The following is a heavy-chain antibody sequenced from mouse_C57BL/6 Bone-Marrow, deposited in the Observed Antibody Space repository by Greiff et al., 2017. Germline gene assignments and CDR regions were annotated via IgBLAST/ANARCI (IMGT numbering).Heavy chain of an antibody. V-gene: IGHV2-2*01. CDR2: IWSGGST. CDR3: AREGFLSLFAY. J-gene: IGHJ3*01. Sequence: VQLQESGPGLVQPSQSLSITCTVSGFSLTSYGVHWVRQSPGKGLEWLGVIWSGGSTAYNAAFISRLSISKDNSKSQVFFKMNSLQADDTAIYYCAREGFLSLFAYWGQGTLVTVSA. CDR1: GFSLTSYG.